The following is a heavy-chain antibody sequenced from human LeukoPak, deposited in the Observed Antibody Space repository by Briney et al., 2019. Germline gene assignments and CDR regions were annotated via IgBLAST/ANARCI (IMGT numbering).Heavy chain of an antibody. CDR2: IYYSGST. V-gene: IGHV4-59*01. J-gene: IGHJ4*02. Sequence: SETLSLTCTVSGGSISSYYWSWIRQPPGKGPEWIGYIYYSGSTNYNPSLKSRVTISVDTSKNQFSLKLSSVTAADTAVYYCAAYPQGAAAGTGYFDYWGQGTLVTVSS. CDR3: AAYPQGAAAGTGYFDY. CDR1: GGSISSYY. D-gene: IGHD6-13*01.